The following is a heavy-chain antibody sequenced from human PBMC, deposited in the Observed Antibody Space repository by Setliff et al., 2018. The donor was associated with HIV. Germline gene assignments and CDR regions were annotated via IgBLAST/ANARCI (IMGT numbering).Heavy chain of an antibody. V-gene: IGHV4-34*01. J-gene: IGHJ4*03. CDR1: GESFSGYF. D-gene: IGHD3-16*01. CDR3: ARGRRLPGGKYFDY. Sequence: SETLSLTCAVYGESFSGYFWSWIRQPPGKGLEWIGETNPGATTNYNPSLKSRVTISVDTSKKQVSLKVNSLTAADTAVYYCARGRRLPGGKYFDYWGKGTTVTV. CDR2: TNPGATT.